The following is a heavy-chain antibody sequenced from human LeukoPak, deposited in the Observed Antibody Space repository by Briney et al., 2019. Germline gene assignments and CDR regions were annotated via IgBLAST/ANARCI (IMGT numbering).Heavy chain of an antibody. CDR1: GGSISSSSYY. Sequence: SETLSLTCTVSGGSISSSSYYWGWIRQPPGRGLEWIGNIYYSGSTYYNPSLKSRVTISVDTSKNQFSLKLRSVTAADTAVYYCAKDRRLGRDGMYYYGMDVWGQGTTVTVSS. CDR2: IYYSGST. D-gene: IGHD3-9*01. J-gene: IGHJ6*02. CDR3: AKDRRLGRDGMYYYGMDV. V-gene: IGHV4-39*02.